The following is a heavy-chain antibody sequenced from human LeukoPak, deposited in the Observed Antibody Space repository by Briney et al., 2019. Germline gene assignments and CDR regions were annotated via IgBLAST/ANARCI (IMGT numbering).Heavy chain of an antibody. J-gene: IGHJ4*02. V-gene: IGHV3-23*01. Sequence: PGGSLRLSCAASGFIFSSFAMTWVRQAPGKGLEWVSAISNSGGGTNYADSVKGRFTISRDNSRNTLYLQMNSLRAEDTAVYYCARRERGVYYWGQGTLVTVSS. CDR3: ARRERGVYY. CDR1: GFIFSSFA. CDR2: ISNSGGGT. D-gene: IGHD1-26*01.